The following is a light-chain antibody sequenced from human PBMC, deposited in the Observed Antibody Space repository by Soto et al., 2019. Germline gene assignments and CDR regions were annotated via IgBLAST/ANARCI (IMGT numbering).Light chain of an antibody. CDR1: PSFVGSYNF. Sequence: QSALTQPASVSGSPGQSITISCTGTPSFVGSYNFVSWYQQLPGKAPQVLIYEDTKRPSGVSNRFSGSISGSTASLTISGLQAEDEADYHCCSYVGASTYVFGTGTQLTVL. CDR3: CSYVGASTYV. J-gene: IGLJ1*01. CDR2: EDT. V-gene: IGLV2-23*01.